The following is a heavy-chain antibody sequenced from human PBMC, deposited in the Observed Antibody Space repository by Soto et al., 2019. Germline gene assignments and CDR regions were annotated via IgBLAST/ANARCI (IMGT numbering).Heavy chain of an antibody. V-gene: IGHV3-23*01. CDR3: AKGGDIVKITAPGTDC. J-gene: IGHJ4*01. CDR1: GFSFNSYA. CDR2: IVGSGGST. Sequence: GGSLRLSCAASGFSFNSYAMSWVRQAPGKGLEWVSAIVGSGGSTYYADSVKGRFTISRDNSKNTLFLQMNSLRAEDTAVYYCAKGGDIVKITAPGTDCWGHGTLVTLPS. D-gene: IGHD2-15*01.